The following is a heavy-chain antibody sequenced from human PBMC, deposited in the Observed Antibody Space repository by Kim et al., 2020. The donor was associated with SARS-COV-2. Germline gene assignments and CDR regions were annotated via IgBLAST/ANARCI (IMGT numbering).Heavy chain of an antibody. J-gene: IGHJ4*02. CDR2: GST. V-gene: IGHV3-23*01. D-gene: IGHD3-10*01. Sequence: GSTYYADSVKGRFTISRDNSKNTLYLQMNSLRAEDTAVYYCARLVLLWFGDQGTLVTVSS. CDR3: ARLVLLWF.